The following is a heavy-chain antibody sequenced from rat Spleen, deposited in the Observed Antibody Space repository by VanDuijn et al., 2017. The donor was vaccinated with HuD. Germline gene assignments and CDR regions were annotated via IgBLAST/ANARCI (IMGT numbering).Heavy chain of an antibody. Sequence: EVQLVESGGGLVQPGRSLKLSCVASGFTFSSYWMYWIRQAPGKGLEWVSSINTDGGSTYYRDSVKGRFTISRDNAKSTLYLQMDSLRSEDTATYYCARAPYVMDAWGQGASVTVSS. CDR2: INTDGGST. J-gene: IGHJ4*01. CDR3: ARAPYVMDA. CDR1: GFTFSSYW. V-gene: IGHV5-58*01.